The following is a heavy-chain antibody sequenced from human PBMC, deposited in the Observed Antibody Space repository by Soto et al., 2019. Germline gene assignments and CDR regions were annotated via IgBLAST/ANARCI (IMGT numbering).Heavy chain of an antibody. J-gene: IGHJ6*02. CDR2: INPSGGST. D-gene: IGHD2-2*01. Sequence: ASVKFSCKASGYTFTSYYMHWVRQAPGQGLEWMGIINPSGGSTSYAQKFQGRVTMTRDTSTSTVYMELSSLRSEDTAVYYCARDRPPDQGGMDVWGQGTTVTVSS. V-gene: IGHV1-46*01. CDR1: GYTFTSYY. CDR3: ARDRPPDQGGMDV.